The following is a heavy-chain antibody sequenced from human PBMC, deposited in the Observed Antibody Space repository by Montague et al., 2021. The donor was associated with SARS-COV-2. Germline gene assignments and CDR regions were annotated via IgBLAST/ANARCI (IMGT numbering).Heavy chain of an antibody. CDR1: GGSISSSSYY. J-gene: IGHJ6*02. V-gene: IGHV4-39*07. CDR3: ARVRYYGSGTSLGMDV. CDR2: IYYSGST. Sequence: SETPSLTCTVSGGSISSSSYYWGWIRQPPGKGLEWIGSIYYSGSTYYNPSLKSRVTISVDTSKNQFSLKLSSVTAADTAVYYCARVRYYGSGTSLGMDVWGQGTTVTVSS. D-gene: IGHD3-10*01.